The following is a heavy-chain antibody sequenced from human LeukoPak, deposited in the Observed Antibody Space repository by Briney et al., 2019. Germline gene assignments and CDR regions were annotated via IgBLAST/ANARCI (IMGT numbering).Heavy chain of an antibody. Sequence: PGGSLRLSCAASGFTFNTYTMNWVRQAPGKGLEWVSYISGSSGIIDYADSVRGRFTISRDNAKNSLYLQMNSLRAEDTAVYYCARDSHYYESSGYNQGDFDYWGQGTLVTVSS. CDR3: ARDSHYYESSGYNQGDFDY. CDR2: ISGSSGII. J-gene: IGHJ4*02. V-gene: IGHV3-48*04. CDR1: GFTFNTYT. D-gene: IGHD3-22*01.